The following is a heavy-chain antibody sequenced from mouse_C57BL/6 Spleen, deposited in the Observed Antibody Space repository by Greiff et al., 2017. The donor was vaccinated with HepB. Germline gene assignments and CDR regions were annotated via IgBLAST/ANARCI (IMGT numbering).Heavy chain of an antibody. CDR2: IDPSDSYT. D-gene: IGHD1-2*01. Sequence: QVQLQQPGAELVRPGTSVKLSCKASGYTFTSYWMHWVKQRPGQGLEWIGVIDPSDSYTNYNQKFKGKATLTVDTSSSTAYMQLSSLTSEDSAVYYCARRLRHYFDYWGQGATLTVSS. CDR1: GYTFTSYW. V-gene: IGHV1-59*01. CDR3: ARRLRHYFDY. J-gene: IGHJ2*01.